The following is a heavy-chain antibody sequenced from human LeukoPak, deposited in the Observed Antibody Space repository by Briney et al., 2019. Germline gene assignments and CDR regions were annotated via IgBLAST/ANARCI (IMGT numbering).Heavy chain of an antibody. J-gene: IGHJ4*02. CDR1: GGSISSSNW. V-gene: IGHV4-4*02. CDR2: IYHSGST. Sequence: SETLSLTCAVSGGSISSSNWWSWVRQPPGKGLEWIGEIYHSGSTNYNPSLKSRVTISVDKSKNQFSLKLSSVTAADTAVYYCARKGYGDYRTFDYWGQGTLVTVSS. CDR3: ARKGYGDYRTFDY. D-gene: IGHD4-17*01.